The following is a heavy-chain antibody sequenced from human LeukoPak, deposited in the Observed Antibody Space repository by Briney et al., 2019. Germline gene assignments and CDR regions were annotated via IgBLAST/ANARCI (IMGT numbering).Heavy chain of an antibody. D-gene: IGHD6-19*01. V-gene: IGHV3-53*01. CDR2: IYSGGDT. Sequence: GGSLRLSCAASGLSVSSSYMNWARQAQGKGLEWVSIIYSGGDTYYADSVRGRFTISRDNSKNTLYLQMNTLRAEDTAVYYCARRYSSGWWIDYWGQGSLVTVSS. CDR3: ARRYSSGWWIDY. J-gene: IGHJ4*02. CDR1: GLSVSSSY.